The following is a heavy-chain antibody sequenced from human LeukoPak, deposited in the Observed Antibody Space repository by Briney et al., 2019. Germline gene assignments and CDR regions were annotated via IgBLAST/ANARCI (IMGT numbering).Heavy chain of an antibody. J-gene: IGHJ4*02. V-gene: IGHV4-34*01. CDR1: GGSFSGYY. D-gene: IGHD3-3*01. CDR3: ARGERNYDFWSGYYSGSYYFDY. CDR2: INHSGST. Sequence: SETLSLTCAVYGGSFSGYYWSWIRQPPGKGLEWIGEINHSGSTNYNPSLKSRVTISVDTSKNQFSPKLSSVTAADTAVYYCARGERNYDFWSGYYSGSYYFDYWGQGTLVTVSS.